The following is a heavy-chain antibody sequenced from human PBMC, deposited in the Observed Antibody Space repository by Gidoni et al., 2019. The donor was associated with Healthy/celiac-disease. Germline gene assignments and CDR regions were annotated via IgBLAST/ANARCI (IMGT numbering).Heavy chain of an antibody. Sequence: QVPLVQSGAEVKTPGSSVKVSCKASGYTFTGYYMPCVRQAHGQGLEWMGWINPNSGGTNYAQKFQGWVTMTRDTSISTAYMELSRLRSDDTAVYYCARGGHDYGDYYFDYWGQGTLVTVSS. CDR2: INPNSGGT. CDR1: GYTFTGYY. V-gene: IGHV1-2*04. CDR3: ARGGHDYGDYYFDY. J-gene: IGHJ4*02. D-gene: IGHD4-17*01.